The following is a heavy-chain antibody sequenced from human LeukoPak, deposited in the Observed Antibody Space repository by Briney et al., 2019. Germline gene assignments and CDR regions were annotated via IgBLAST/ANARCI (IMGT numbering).Heavy chain of an antibody. Sequence: ASVKVSCKASGYTYATYGISWVRQAPGQGLEWMGWISAYSGETNYAQKLQGRVTMTSDSSTRTAYMELRSLRSDDTAVYYCARDRGIAAADSFDPWGQGTLVTVSS. CDR1: GYTYATYG. V-gene: IGHV1-18*01. CDR2: ISAYSGET. D-gene: IGHD6-13*01. J-gene: IGHJ5*02. CDR3: ARDRGIAAADSFDP.